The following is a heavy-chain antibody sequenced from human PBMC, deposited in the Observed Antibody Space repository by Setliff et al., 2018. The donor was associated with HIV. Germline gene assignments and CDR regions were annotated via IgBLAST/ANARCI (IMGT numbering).Heavy chain of an antibody. CDR2: IYYSGST. CDR1: GGSISSYY. J-gene: IGHJ3*02. D-gene: IGHD6-13*01. CDR3: ARAMSSSWYIDGFDI. V-gene: IGHV4-59*08. Sequence: PSETLSLTCTVSGGSISSYYWSWIRQPPGKGLEWIGYIYYSGSTNYNPSLKSRVTISVDTSKNQFSLKLTSVSAADTAVYYCARAMSSSWYIDGFDIWGQGTVVTVSS.